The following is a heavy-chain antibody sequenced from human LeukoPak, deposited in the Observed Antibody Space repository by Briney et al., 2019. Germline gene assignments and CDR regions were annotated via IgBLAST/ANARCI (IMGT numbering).Heavy chain of an antibody. Sequence: ASVKVSCKASGHTFTGYYMHWVRQAPGQGLEGWGWINPNSGGTNYAQKCQGRVTMTRDTSISTAYMELSRLRSDDTAVYYGARGYDSSGYYPGWGQGTLVTVSS. V-gene: IGHV1-2*02. D-gene: IGHD3-22*01. CDR2: INPNSGGT. CDR1: GHTFTGYY. CDR3: ARGYDSSGYYPG. J-gene: IGHJ4*02.